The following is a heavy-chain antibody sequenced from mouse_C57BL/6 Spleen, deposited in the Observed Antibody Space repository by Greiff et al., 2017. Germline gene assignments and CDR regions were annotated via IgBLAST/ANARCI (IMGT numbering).Heavy chain of an antibody. Sequence: VQLQQSGPELVKPGASVKMSCKASGYTFTDYNMHWVKQSHGKSLEWIGYINPNNGGTSYNQKFKGKATLTVNKSSSTAYMELRSLTSEESAVYYCARTLDSNYGGYYAMDYWGQGTSVTVSS. CDR1: GYTFTDYN. D-gene: IGHD2-5*01. V-gene: IGHV1-22*01. CDR3: ARTLDSNYGGYYAMDY. J-gene: IGHJ4*01. CDR2: INPNNGGT.